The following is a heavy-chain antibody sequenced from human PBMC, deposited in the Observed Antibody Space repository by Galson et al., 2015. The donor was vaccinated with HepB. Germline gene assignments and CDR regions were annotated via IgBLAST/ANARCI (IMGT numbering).Heavy chain of an antibody. V-gene: IGHV3-23*01. Sequence: SLRLSCAASGFTFSSYAMSWVRQAPGKGLEWVSAISGSGGSTYYADSVKGRFTISRDNSKNTLYLQMNSLRAEDTAVYYCAKDIVVVTAIAEYFQHWGQSTLVTVSS. CDR1: GFTFSSYA. CDR3: AKDIVVVTAIAEYFQH. D-gene: IGHD2-21*02. J-gene: IGHJ1*01. CDR2: ISGSGGST.